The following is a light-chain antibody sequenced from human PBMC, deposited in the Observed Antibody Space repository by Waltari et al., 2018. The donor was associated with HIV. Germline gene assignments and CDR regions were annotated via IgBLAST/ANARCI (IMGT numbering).Light chain of an antibody. J-gene: IGKJ4*01. Sequence: EIVLTQSPGPLSLSPGERAILSCRASKTISSSYIAWYQQRPGQAPRLLMYSTSRRATGIPDRFSGSGSGTDFTLTINRLEPEDFAVFYCQQYGTVPITFGGGTKVEIK. V-gene: IGKV3-20*01. CDR2: STS. CDR1: KTISSSY. CDR3: QQYGTVPIT.